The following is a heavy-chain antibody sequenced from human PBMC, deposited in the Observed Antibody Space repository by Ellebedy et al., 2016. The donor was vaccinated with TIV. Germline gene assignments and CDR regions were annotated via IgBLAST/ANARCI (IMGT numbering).Heavy chain of an antibody. CDR1: GLTFSSYW. CDR3: VSSSPVIDY. V-gene: IGHV3-74*01. J-gene: IGHJ4*02. Sequence: GESLKISCAASGLTFSSYWMHWVRQAPGKGLVLVSRVNSDGSSTTYADSVKGRFTISRDNAKHTLYLQMNSLRGEDTAVYYCVSSSPVIDYWGQGTLVTVSS. CDR2: VNSDGSST. D-gene: IGHD6-13*01.